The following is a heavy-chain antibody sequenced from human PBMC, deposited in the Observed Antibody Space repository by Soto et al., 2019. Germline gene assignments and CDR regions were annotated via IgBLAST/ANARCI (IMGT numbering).Heavy chain of an antibody. Sequence: SETLSLTCAVYGGSFSGYYWSWIRQPPGKGLEWIGEINHSGSTNYNPSLKSRVTISVDTSKNQFSLKLSSVTAADTAVYYCARGRPRTIFGVVIIGYGMDVWGQGTTVTVSS. CDR1: GGSFSGYY. J-gene: IGHJ6*02. CDR2: INHSGST. D-gene: IGHD3-3*01. V-gene: IGHV4-34*01. CDR3: ARGRPRTIFGVVIIGYGMDV.